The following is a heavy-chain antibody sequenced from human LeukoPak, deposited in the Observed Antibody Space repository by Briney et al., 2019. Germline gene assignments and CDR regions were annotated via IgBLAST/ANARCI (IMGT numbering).Heavy chain of an antibody. J-gene: IGHJ6*02. V-gene: IGHV3-7*01. CDR2: IKQDGSEK. Sequence: GGSLRLSCAASGSTFSNYWMSWVRQAPGKGLEWVANIKQDGSEKYYVDSVRGRFTISRDNAKNSLCQQMNSLRDEDTAVYYCAREMKLELPASSGYFYGMDVWGQGTTVTVSS. D-gene: IGHD1-7*01. CDR1: GSTFSNYW. CDR3: AREMKLELPASSGYFYGMDV.